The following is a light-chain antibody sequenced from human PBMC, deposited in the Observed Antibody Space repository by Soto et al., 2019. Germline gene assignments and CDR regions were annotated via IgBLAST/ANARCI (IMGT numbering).Light chain of an antibody. Sequence: QSALTQPASVSGSPGQSITFSCTGTSSDIGVYNYVSWYQQHPGKAPKLMIYEVNNRPSGVSNRFSGSKSGNTASLTISGLQAEDEADYYCSSYTTSNTYVFGNRTKVTVL. CDR1: SSDIGVYNY. CDR3: SSYTTSNTYV. J-gene: IGLJ1*01. CDR2: EVN. V-gene: IGLV2-14*01.